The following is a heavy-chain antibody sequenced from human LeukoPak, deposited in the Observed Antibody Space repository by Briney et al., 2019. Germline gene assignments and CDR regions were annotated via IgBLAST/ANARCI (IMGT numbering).Heavy chain of an antibody. J-gene: IGHJ1*01. V-gene: IGHV3-30*18. CDR3: AKDYYYDSPNFQH. CDR2: ISYDGSNK. Sequence: PGGSLRLSCAASGFTFSSYGMHWVRQAPGKGLEWVAVISYDGSNKYYADSVKGRFTISRDNSKNTLYLQMNSLRAEDTAVYYCAKDYYYDSPNFQHWGQGTLVTVSS. CDR1: GFTFSSYG. D-gene: IGHD3-22*01.